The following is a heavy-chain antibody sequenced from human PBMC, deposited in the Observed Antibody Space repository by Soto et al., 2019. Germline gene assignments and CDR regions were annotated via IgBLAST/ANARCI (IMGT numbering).Heavy chain of an antibody. CDR1: GFTVSSNY. Sequence: GGSLRLSCAASGFTVSSNYMSWVRQAPGKGLEWVSFIYSDLTTYYADSVKGRFTISRDNSKNTLHLQMNSLRAEDTAVYYCARVEFGYFDYWGQGTLVTVSS. D-gene: IGHD3-10*01. CDR3: ARVEFGYFDY. V-gene: IGHV3-66*01. J-gene: IGHJ4*02. CDR2: IYSDLTT.